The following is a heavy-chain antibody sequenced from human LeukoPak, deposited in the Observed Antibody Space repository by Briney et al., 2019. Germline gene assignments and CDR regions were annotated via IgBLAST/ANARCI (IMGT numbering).Heavy chain of an antibody. D-gene: IGHD3-10*01. Sequence: ASVKVSCKASGYTFTSYYMHWVRQAPGQGLEWMGIINPSGGSTSYAQKFQGRVTMTRDMSTSTVYMELSSLRSEDTAVYYCARDPRYYYGSGSYYKASFDYRGQGTLVTVSS. CDR3: ARDPRYYYGSGSYYKASFDY. CDR2: INPSGGST. CDR1: GYTFTSYY. J-gene: IGHJ4*02. V-gene: IGHV1-46*01.